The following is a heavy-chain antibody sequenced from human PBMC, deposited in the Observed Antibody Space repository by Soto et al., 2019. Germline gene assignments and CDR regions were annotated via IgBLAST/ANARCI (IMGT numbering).Heavy chain of an antibody. D-gene: IGHD2-15*01. CDR3: ARMVAAHLYYYYYMDV. J-gene: IGHJ6*03. CDR1: GYTFTSYG. CDR2: ISAYNGNT. Sequence: AASVKVSCKASGYTFTSYGISWVRQAPGQGLEWMGWISAYNGNTNYAQKLQGRVTMTTDTSTSTAYMELRSLRSDDTAVYYCARMVAAHLYYYYYMDVWGKGTTVTVSS. V-gene: IGHV1-18*01.